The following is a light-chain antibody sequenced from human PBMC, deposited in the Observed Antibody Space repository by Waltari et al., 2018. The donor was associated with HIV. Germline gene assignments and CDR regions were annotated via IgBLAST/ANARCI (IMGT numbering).Light chain of an antibody. Sequence: DIHMTQSPSTLSAFVGDRVTITCRASQCISNWLAWYQQKPGKAPKLLIHKASVLENGVSSRFSGSRFGTDFTLIIDSLEPDDFATYYCQQYNSDPSFGQGTRLEMK. CDR2: KAS. CDR3: QQYNSDPS. J-gene: IGKJ5*01. V-gene: IGKV1-5*03. CDR1: QCISNW.